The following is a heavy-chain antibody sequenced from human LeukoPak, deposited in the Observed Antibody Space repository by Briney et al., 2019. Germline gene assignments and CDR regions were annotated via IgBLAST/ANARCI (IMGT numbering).Heavy chain of an antibody. D-gene: IGHD6-13*01. V-gene: IGHV3-64*01. J-gene: IGHJ4*02. CDR1: GFTFSSYA. CDR3: ARARAADRYYFDY. Sequence: GGSLRPSCAASGFTFSSYAMHWVRQAPGKGLEYVSAISSNGGSTYYANSVKGRFTISGDNSKNTLYLQMGSLRAEDMAVYYCARARAADRYYFDYWGQGTLVTVSS. CDR2: ISSNGGST.